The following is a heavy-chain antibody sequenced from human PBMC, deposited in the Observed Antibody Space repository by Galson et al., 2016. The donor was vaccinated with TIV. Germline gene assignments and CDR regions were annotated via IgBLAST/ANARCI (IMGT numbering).Heavy chain of an antibody. CDR2: INPNSGGT. V-gene: IGHV1-2*06. J-gene: IGHJ4*02. D-gene: IGHD6-25*01. CDR1: GYIFTRYY. CDR3: ARGMQRLSITFDS. Sequence: SVKVSCKASGYIFTRYYIHWVRQAPGQRLEWMGRINPNSGGTAYSQTFQGRVTMTRDTPLSPAYMELISLRSDDAALYYGARGMQRLSITFDSWGQGTLVPVSS.